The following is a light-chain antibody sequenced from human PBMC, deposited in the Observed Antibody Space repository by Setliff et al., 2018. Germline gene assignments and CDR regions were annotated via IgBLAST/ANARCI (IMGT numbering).Light chain of an antibody. CDR2: DVS. Sequence: QAVLTQPASVSGSPGQSITISCTGSSSDVGAYDYVSWYQHHPGRAPKFMIYDVSKRPSGVSNRFSGSKSGNTASLTISGLQAEDEADYYCCSYTGSRTPYVFGTGTKVTVL. CDR3: CSYTGSRTPYV. J-gene: IGLJ1*01. CDR1: SSDVGAYDY. V-gene: IGLV2-14*03.